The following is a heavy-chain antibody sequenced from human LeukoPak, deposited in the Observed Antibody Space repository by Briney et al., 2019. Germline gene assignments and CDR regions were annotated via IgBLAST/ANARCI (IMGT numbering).Heavy chain of an antibody. V-gene: IGHV3-30*02. CDR1: GFTFSNYG. CDR2: IWYDGNEK. J-gene: IGHJ4*02. CDR3: AKEFNRGLPDY. Sequence: PGGSLRLSCAASGFTFSNYGIHWVRQAPGKGLEWVSVIWYDGNEKYHADSVKGRFTISRDNSKNTLYLQMSSLRAEDTAVYYCAKEFNRGLPDYWGQGTLVTVPS. D-gene: IGHD2-21*01.